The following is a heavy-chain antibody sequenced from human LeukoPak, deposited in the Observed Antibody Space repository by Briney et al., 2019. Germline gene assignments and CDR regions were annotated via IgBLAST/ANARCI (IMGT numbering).Heavy chain of an antibody. Sequence: ASVKVSCKASGYILTAYFIHWVRQAPGQGLEWMGWINPNNGDTKYAQKFQGRITMTRDSSLSTAYMELSSLRSDDTAVYYCVRDGYCSRSNCLWAGWFDPWGQGTLLTVSS. CDR2: INPNNGDT. V-gene: IGHV1-2*02. CDR1: GYILTAYF. J-gene: IGHJ5*02. CDR3: VRDGYCSRSNCLWAGWFDP. D-gene: IGHD2-2*01.